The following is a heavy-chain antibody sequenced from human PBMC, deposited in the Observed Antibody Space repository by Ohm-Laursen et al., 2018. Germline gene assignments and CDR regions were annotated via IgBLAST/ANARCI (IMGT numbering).Heavy chain of an antibody. CDR1: GFTFNDYY. J-gene: IGHJ4*02. D-gene: IGHD6-13*01. Sequence: GSLRLSCTASGFTFNDYYMSWIRQAPGKGLEWVSYISSSGSTIYYADSVKGRFTISRDNAKNSLYLQMNSLRAEDTAVYYCARDAGYSSSWRHFDYWGQGTLVTVSS. CDR2: ISSSGSTI. CDR3: ARDAGYSSSWRHFDY. V-gene: IGHV3-11*01.